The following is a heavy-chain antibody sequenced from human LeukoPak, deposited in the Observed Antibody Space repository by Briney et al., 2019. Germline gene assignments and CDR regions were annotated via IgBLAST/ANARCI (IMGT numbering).Heavy chain of an antibody. J-gene: IGHJ6*03. V-gene: IGHV1-2*02. CDR1: GYTFTGYY. CDR3: ASLGYCSSTSCYLAYYYMDV. Sequence: ASVKVSCKASGYTFTGYYMHWVRQAPGQGLEWMGWINPNSGGTNYAQKFQGRVTMTRDTSISTAYMELSRLRSDDTVVYYCASLGYCSSTSCYLAYYYMDVWGKGTTVTVSS. D-gene: IGHD2-2*01. CDR2: INPNSGGT.